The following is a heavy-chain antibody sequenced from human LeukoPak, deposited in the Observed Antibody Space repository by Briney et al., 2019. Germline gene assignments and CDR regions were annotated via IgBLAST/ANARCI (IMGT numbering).Heavy chain of an antibody. V-gene: IGHV4-59*11. CDR1: GASISGHY. CDR2: ISYIGST. J-gene: IGHJ3*02. CDR3: ARDKISINAFDM. Sequence: SETLSLTCTVSGASISGHYLTWIRQPPGKGLEWIGYISYIGSTNYNPSLKSRVTISVDTSKNQFSLKLSSVTAADTAVCYCARDKISINAFDMWGQGTMVTVSS. D-gene: IGHD1-14*01.